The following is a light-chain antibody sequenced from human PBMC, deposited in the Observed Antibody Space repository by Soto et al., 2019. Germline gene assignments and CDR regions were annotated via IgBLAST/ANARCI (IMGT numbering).Light chain of an antibody. CDR3: QQYNSYPWT. J-gene: IGKJ1*01. V-gene: IGKV1-5*03. CDR1: QSISSW. Sequence: DIQMTQSPSTLSASVGDRVTITCRASQSISSWLAWYQQKPGEAPKLLISKASTLESGVPSRFSGSGAGTEFTLSISSLQPDDFATYDCQQYNSYPWTFGQGTKVEIK. CDR2: KAS.